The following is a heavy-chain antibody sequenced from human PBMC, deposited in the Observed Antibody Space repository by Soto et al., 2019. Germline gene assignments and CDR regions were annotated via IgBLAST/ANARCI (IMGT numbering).Heavy chain of an antibody. D-gene: IGHD3-22*01. Sequence: QVQLQESGPGLVKPSQTLSLTCTVSGGSISSGGYYWSWIRQHPGKGLEWIGYIYYSGSTYYNPSLKSRVTLTVDTSKNQFSLKLSSVTAADTAVYYCARDRRGPYYYDSSVGFDPWGQGTLVTVSS. CDR3: ARDRRGPYYYDSSVGFDP. CDR1: GGSISSGGYY. V-gene: IGHV4-31*03. CDR2: IYYSGST. J-gene: IGHJ5*02.